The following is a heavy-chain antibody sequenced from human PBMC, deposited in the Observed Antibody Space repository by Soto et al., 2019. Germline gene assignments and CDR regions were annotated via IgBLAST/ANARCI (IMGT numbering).Heavy chain of an antibody. Sequence: EVQLVESGGGLVKPGGSLRLYCAASGFTVSNAWMSWVRQAPGKGLEWVGRIKSKVEGGTTDYAAPVKGRFTISRDDSRNTLFLQMNSLKTEDTAVYYCTTGVVIPAPGGRDYWGQGTLVTVSS. D-gene: IGHD3-16*02. CDR1: GFTVSNAW. V-gene: IGHV3-15*01. J-gene: IGHJ4*02. CDR3: TTGVVIPAPGGRDY. CDR2: IKSKVEGGTT.